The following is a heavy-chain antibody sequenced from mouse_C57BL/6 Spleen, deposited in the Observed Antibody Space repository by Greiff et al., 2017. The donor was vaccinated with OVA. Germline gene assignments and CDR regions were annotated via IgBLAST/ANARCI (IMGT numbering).Heavy chain of an antibody. Sequence: EVQLQQSGPELVKPGASVKIPCKASGYTFTDYNMDWVKQSPGKSLEWIGDINHNNGGTIYNQKFKGKATLTVDKSSSTAYMELRSLTSEDTAVYYCARRRLLYGSSPFAYWGQGTLVTVSA. D-gene: IGHD1-1*01. CDR2: INHNNGGT. CDR3: ARRRLLYGSSPFAY. CDR1: GYTFTDYN. V-gene: IGHV1-18*01. J-gene: IGHJ3*01.